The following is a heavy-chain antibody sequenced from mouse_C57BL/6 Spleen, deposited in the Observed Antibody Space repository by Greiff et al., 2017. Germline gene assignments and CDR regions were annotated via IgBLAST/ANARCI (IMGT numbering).Heavy chain of an antibody. CDR1: GYTFTSYW. Sequence: QVQLQQPGAELVMPGASVKLSCKASGYTFTSYWMHWVKQRPGQGLEWIGEIDPSDSYTNYTQKFKGKSTLTVDKSSSTAYMQLSSLTSEDSAVYYCARCYYGSSRYFDYWGQGTTLTVSS. CDR3: ARCYYGSSRYFDY. V-gene: IGHV1-69*01. J-gene: IGHJ2*01. CDR2: IDPSDSYT. D-gene: IGHD1-1*01.